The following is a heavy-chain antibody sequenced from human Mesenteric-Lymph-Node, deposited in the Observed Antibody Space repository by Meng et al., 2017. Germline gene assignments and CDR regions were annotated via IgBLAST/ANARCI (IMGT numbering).Heavy chain of an antibody. CDR1: GFTFGDYA. Sequence: GESLKISCTASGFTFGDYAMSWVRQAPGKGLEWVNFIRSKAYGGTTEYAASVKGRFTISRDDSKSIAYLQMNSLKTEDTAVYFCTRVHCSSSSCSPYYFDYWGQGTLVTVSS. D-gene: IGHD2-2*01. V-gene: IGHV3-49*04. CDR3: TRVHCSSSSCSPYYFDY. CDR2: IRSKAYGGTT. J-gene: IGHJ4*02.